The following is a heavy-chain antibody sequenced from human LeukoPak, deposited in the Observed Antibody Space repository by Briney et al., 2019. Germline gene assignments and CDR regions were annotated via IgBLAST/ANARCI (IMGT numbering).Heavy chain of an antibody. J-gene: IGHJ3*02. CDR1: GGSISSYY. D-gene: IGHD3-22*01. CDR3: ARHSGYYYDSSGYHAFDI. V-gene: IGHV4-59*08. CDR2: IYYSGST. Sequence: SETLSLTCTVSGGSISSYYWSWIRQPPGKGLEWIGYIYYSGSTNYSPSLKSRVTISVDTSKNQFSLKLSSVTAADTAVYYCARHSGYYYDSSGYHAFDIWGQGTMVTVSS.